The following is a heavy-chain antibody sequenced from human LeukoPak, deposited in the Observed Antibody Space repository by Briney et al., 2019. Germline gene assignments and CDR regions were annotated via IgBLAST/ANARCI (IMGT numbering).Heavy chain of an antibody. V-gene: IGHV4-38-2*02. CDR3: ARVSYFWSGYLNWFDP. D-gene: IGHD3-3*01. J-gene: IGHJ5*02. CDR2: IYHSGST. CDR1: GYSISSGYY. Sequence: PSEALSLTCTVSGYSISSGYYWGWIRQPPGKGLEWIGSIYHSGSTYYNPSLKSRVTISVDTSKNQFSLKLSSVTAADTAVYYCARVSYFWSGYLNWFDPWGQGTLVTVSS.